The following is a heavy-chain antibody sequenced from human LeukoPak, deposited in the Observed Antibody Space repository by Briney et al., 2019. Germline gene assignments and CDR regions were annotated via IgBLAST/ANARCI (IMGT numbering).Heavy chain of an antibody. CDR1: GFTFSIHG. Sequence: GGSLRLSCVASGFTFSIHGMHWVRQAPGKGLEWVAIIWYDGSKELYADSVKGRFTISRDNDKNSPYLQMNSVRAEDTAVYYCARGGIARDFDYWGQGTLVTVSS. J-gene: IGHJ4*02. CDR2: IWYDGSKE. CDR3: ARGGIARDFDY. D-gene: IGHD3-16*01. V-gene: IGHV3-33*03.